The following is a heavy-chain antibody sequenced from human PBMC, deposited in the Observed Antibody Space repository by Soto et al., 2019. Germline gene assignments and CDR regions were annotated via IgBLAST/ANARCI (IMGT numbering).Heavy chain of an antibody. D-gene: IGHD1-26*01. Sequence: QVQLQESGPGLVKPSDTLSLTCNVSGGSISGYYWSWIRQSPGKGLEYLGYIYYRGSTNYNSSLKSRVTMSVDTSRNQFSLKMNSVTAADTAVYYCARQQLLPFYYALDVWGQGTTVTVSS. CDR3: ARQQLLPFYYALDV. V-gene: IGHV4-59*07. CDR1: GGSISGYY. CDR2: IYYRGST. J-gene: IGHJ6*02.